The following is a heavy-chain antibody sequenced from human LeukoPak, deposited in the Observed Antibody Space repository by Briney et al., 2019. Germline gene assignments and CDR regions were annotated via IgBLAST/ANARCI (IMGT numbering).Heavy chain of an antibody. Sequence: GASVKVSCKASRYTFTTYYVNWLRQAPGQGFEWMGIINPSVGSTSYAQSFQGRITMTRDTSTSTVYMELSSLRSEDSAVYYCARGWPSSSLVRGTFDPWGQGTLVTVSS. CDR3: ARGWPSSSLVRGTFDP. CDR1: RYTFTTYY. CDR2: INPSVGST. J-gene: IGHJ5*02. D-gene: IGHD6-13*01. V-gene: IGHV1-46*01.